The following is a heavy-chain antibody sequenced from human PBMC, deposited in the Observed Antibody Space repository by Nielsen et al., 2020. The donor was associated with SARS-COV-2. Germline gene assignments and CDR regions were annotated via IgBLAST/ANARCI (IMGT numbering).Heavy chain of an antibody. CDR1: GFTFSSYG. V-gene: IGHV3-30*19. Sequence: GESLKISCAASGFTFSSYGMHWVRQAPGKGLEWVAVISYDGSNKYYADSVKGRFTISRDNSKNTLYLQMNSLRAEDTAVYYCARALLWFGGNDYWGQGTLVTVSS. J-gene: IGHJ4*02. D-gene: IGHD3-10*01. CDR3: ARALLWFGGNDY. CDR2: ISYDGSNK.